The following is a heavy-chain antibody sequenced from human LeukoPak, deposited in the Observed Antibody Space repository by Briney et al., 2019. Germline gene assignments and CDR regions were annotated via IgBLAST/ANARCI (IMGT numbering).Heavy chain of an antibody. J-gene: IGHJ3*02. V-gene: IGHV4-34*01. CDR2: INHSGST. Sequence: SETLSLTCAVYGGSFSGYYWSWIRQPPGKGLEWIGEINHSGSTNYNPSLKSRVTISVDTSKNQFSLKLSSVTAADTAVYYRARGGKNYAKTTGDAFDIWGQGTMVTVSS. CDR1: GGSFSGYY. CDR3: ARGGKNYAKTTGDAFDI. D-gene: IGHD1-14*01.